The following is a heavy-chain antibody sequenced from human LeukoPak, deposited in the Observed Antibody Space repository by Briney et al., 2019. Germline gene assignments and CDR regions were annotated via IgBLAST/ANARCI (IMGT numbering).Heavy chain of an antibody. CDR1: GYTFTGYD. D-gene: IGHD5-24*01. J-gene: IGHJ4*02. Sequence: ASVKASCKASGYTFTGYDINWVRQAPGQGLEWMGWINPNSGGTNYAQKFQGRVTMTRDTSISTAYMELSRLRSDDTAVYYCARGGGYNLNYWGQGTLVTVSS. CDR2: INPNSGGT. CDR3: ARGGGYNLNY. V-gene: IGHV1-2*02.